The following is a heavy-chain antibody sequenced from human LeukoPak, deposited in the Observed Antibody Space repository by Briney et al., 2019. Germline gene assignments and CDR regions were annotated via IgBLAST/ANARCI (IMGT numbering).Heavy chain of an antibody. J-gene: IGHJ4*02. CDR3: ARLKTLRGGYYFDY. Sequence: SETLSLTCAVYGGSFSGYYWSWIRQPPGKGLEWIGEINHSGSTNYNPSLKSRVTISVDTSKNQFSLKLSSVTAADTAVYYCARLKTLRGGYYFDYWGQGTLVTVSS. V-gene: IGHV4-34*01. D-gene: IGHD3-16*01. CDR2: INHSGST. CDR1: GGSFSGYY.